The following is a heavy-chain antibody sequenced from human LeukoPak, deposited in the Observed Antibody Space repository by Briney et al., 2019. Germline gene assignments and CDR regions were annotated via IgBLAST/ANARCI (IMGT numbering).Heavy chain of an antibody. CDR2: IYSSGTT. CDR3: ARDRSDSVGYYGMDV. Sequence: SETLSLTCTVSGGSISSSSYYWGWIRQPPGKGLEWIGSIYSSGTTYYNPSLKSRVTISVDKSKNQFSLKLSSVTAADTAVYYCARDRSDSVGYYGMDVWGQGTTVTVSS. V-gene: IGHV4-39*07. D-gene: IGHD2-21*02. CDR1: GGSISSSSYY. J-gene: IGHJ6*02.